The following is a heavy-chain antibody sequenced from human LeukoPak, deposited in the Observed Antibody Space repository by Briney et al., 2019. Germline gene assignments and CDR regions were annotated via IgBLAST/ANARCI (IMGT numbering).Heavy chain of an antibody. CDR1: GYTFTSYG. J-gene: IGHJ4*02. Sequence: ASVKVSCKASGYTFTSYGISWVRQAPGQGLEWMGWISAYNGNTNYAQKLQGRVTMTTDTSTSTAYMELSRLRSDGTAVYYCARGRAVVIILDYWGQGTLVTVSS. CDR2: ISAYNGNT. CDR3: ARGRAVVIILDY. D-gene: IGHD3-3*01. V-gene: IGHV1-18*01.